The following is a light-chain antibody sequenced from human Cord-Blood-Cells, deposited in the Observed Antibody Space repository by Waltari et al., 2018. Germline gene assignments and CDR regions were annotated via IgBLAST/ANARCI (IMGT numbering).Light chain of an antibody. J-gene: IGKJ2*01. CDR1: QSVLYSSNNKNY. V-gene: IGKV4-1*01. Sequence: DIVMTQSPDSLAVSLGEGATITCKSSQSVLYSSNNKNYLAWYQQQPGQPPNLLIYWAPTRESGIPDRFSGSGSWTDFTLTCSSLQAEDVAVYYCQQYYSTPYTFGQETKLEIK. CDR3: QQYYSTPYT. CDR2: WAP.